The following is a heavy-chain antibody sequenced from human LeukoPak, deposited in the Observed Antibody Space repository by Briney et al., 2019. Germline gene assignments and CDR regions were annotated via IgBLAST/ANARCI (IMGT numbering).Heavy chain of an antibody. CDR1: GYSISSGYY. CDR3: ARDRYYYDSSGYYWLFDY. CDR2: IYHSGST. D-gene: IGHD3-22*01. V-gene: IGHV4-38-2*02. Sequence: KASETLSLTCTVFGYSISSGYYWGWIRQPPGKGLEWIGSIYHSGSTYYNPSLKSRVTMSVDTSKNQFSLKLSSVTAADTAVYYCARDRYYYDSSGYYWLFDYWGQGTLVIVSS. J-gene: IGHJ4*02.